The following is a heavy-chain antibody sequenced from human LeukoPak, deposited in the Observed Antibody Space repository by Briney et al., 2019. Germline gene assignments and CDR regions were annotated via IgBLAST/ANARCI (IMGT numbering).Heavy chain of an antibody. CDR1: GFTFSIYA. V-gene: IGHV3-23*01. CDR3: AKDLEVGYACFDY. Sequence: PGGPLRLSCAASGFTFSIYAMSWVRQAPGKGLQWVSSISGSAGSTYYADSVKGRFTISRDNSKNTLYLQMNSLRAEDTAVYYCAKDLEVGYACFDYWGQGTLVTVSS. J-gene: IGHJ4*02. D-gene: IGHD5-12*01. CDR2: ISGSAGST.